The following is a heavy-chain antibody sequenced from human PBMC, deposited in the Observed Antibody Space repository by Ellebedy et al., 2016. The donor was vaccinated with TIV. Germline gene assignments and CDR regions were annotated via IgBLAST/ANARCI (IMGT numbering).Heavy chain of an antibody. V-gene: IGHV4-59*01. J-gene: IGHJ4*02. CDR2: IYYSGTT. CDR3: AGAVAGILH. D-gene: IGHD6-19*01. CDR1: GGPIDSYY. Sequence: MPSETLSLTCTVSGGPIDSYYWTWIRQPPAKGLEWNGYIYYSGTTNYSPSLQSRVTISVDTSKRQFCLKLSSVTAADTAVYYCAGAVAGILHWGQGTLVTVSS.